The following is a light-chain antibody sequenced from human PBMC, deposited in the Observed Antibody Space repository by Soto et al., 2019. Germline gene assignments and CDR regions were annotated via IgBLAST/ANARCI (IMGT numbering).Light chain of an antibody. V-gene: IGLV2-14*03. CDR2: DVT. Sequence: QSALTQPASVSGSPGQSITISCTGTSSDVGGYSYVSWYQVHPGKAPKLMIFDVTHRPSGVSYRFSGSKSGNTASLTISGLQSEDEADYYCSSYTSSSSLVVFGGGTKLTVL. CDR3: SSYTSSSSLVV. CDR1: SSDVGGYSY. J-gene: IGLJ2*01.